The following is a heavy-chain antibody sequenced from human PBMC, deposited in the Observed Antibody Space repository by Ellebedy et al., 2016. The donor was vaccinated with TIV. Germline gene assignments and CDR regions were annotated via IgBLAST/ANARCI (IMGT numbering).Heavy chain of an antibody. CDR2: ISGSGSST. CDR3: ARGPYDYVWGSPTDTFDI. J-gene: IGHJ3*02. CDR1: GFAFSSYA. D-gene: IGHD3-16*01. V-gene: IGHV3-23*01. Sequence: GESLKISCASSGFAFSSYAMSWVRQAPGKGLEWVSFISGSGSSTYYADSVKGRFTLSRDNAKNSLYLQLNSLSAEDTAVYYCARGPYDYVWGSPTDTFDIWGQGTMVTVSS.